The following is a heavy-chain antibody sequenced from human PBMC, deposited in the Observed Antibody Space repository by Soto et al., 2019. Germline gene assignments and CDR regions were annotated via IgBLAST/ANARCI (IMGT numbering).Heavy chain of an antibody. CDR1: GGSISSYY. CDR3: ARDQVRVGATYYYYGMDV. Sequence: ETLSLTCTVSGGSISSYYWSWIRQPPGKGLEWMGYIYYSGSTNYNPSLKSRVTISVDRSKNQFSLKLSSVTAADTAVYYCARDQVRVGATYYYYGMDVWGQGTTVTVSS. D-gene: IGHD1-26*01. CDR2: IYYSGST. V-gene: IGHV4-59*01. J-gene: IGHJ6*02.